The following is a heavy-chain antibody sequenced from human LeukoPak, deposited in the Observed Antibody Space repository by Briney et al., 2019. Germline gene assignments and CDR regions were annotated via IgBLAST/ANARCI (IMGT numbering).Heavy chain of an antibody. CDR1: GYSSTSYW. Sequence: GESLKISCKGSGYSSTSYWIGWVRQMPGKGLEWMGIIYPGDSDTRYSPSFQGQVTISADKSISTAYLQWSSLKASDTAMYYCARSYYYYYYYMDVWGKGTTVTVSS. CDR3: ARSYYYYYYYMDV. CDR2: IYPGDSDT. V-gene: IGHV5-51*01. J-gene: IGHJ6*03.